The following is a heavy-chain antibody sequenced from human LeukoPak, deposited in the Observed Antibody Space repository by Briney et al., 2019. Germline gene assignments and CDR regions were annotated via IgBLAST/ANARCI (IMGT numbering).Heavy chain of an antibody. V-gene: IGHV3-23*01. CDR2: ISGSGGST. Sequence: GGSLRLSCAASGLTFSSYAMSWVRQAPGKGLEWVSAISGSGGSTYYADTVKGRFTISRDKSKNTLYLQINSLRAEDTAVYYCAKAATIFGVVSVWFDPWGQGTLVTVSS. CDR1: GLTFSSYA. J-gene: IGHJ5*02. CDR3: AKAATIFGVVSVWFDP. D-gene: IGHD3-3*01.